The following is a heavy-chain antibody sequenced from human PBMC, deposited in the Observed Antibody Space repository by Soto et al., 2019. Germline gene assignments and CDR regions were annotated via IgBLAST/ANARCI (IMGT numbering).Heavy chain of an antibody. J-gene: IGHJ6*02. CDR2: ISSEGTTT. CDR1: GFTISDYY. V-gene: IGHV3-11*01. D-gene: IGHD3-10*01. Sequence: GGSLRLSCAASGFTISDYYMTWIRQAPGKGLEWVSYISSEGTTTYYADSVRDRFSISLDNAKNSVYLQMNSLRADDSGVYYCARDLEGSGSHWLGYNYYAMDVRGQGTTVTVSS. CDR3: ARDLEGSGSHWLGYNYYAMDV.